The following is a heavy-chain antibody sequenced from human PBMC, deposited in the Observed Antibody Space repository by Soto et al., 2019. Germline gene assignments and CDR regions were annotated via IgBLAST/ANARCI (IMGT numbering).Heavy chain of an antibody. J-gene: IGHJ4*02. CDR3: ARDSDSSGYLFDY. Sequence: QVQLQESGPGLVKPSETLSLTCTVSGGSISSYYWSWIRQPPGKGLEWIGYIYYSGSTNYNPSLKSRVTLSVDKSKNQFSLKLSSVTAADTAVYYCARDSDSSGYLFDYWGQGTLVTVSS. CDR1: GGSISSYY. D-gene: IGHD3-22*01. V-gene: IGHV4-59*01. CDR2: IYYSGST.